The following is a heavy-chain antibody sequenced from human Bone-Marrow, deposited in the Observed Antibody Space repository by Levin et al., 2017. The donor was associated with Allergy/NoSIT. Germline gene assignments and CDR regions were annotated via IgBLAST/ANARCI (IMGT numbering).Heavy chain of an antibody. CDR1: GFTVSSNY. CDR3: ARITVDNYFDY. Sequence: GGSLRLSCAASGFTVSSNYMSWVRQAPGKGLDWVSVIYSGGSTHYADSVKGRFTISRDNSKNTLYLQMNSLRAEDTAVYYCARITVDNYFDYWGQGTLVTVSS. CDR2: IYSGGST. V-gene: IGHV3-66*01. D-gene: IGHD4-11*01. J-gene: IGHJ4*02.